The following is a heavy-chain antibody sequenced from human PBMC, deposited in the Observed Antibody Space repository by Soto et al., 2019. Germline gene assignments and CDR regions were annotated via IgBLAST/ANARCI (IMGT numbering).Heavy chain of an antibody. J-gene: IGHJ4*02. CDR2: VWSHGTGQ. CDR3: GKDIRSGSIDY. D-gene: IGHD1-1*01. V-gene: IGHV3-33*06. Sequence: QPGGSLRLSCVASGYIFGNHGMHWVRQAPGKGLEWVAVVWSHGTGQYYGDSVKGRFTVSKDDSTKTVYLRMNSLRAEDTAIYYCGKDIRSGSIDYWGQGTLVTVSS. CDR1: GYIFGNHG.